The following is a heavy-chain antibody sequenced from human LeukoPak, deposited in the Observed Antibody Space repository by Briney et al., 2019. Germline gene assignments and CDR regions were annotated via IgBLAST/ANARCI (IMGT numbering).Heavy chain of an antibody. CDR3: ARDVKSYSSGASYFDY. V-gene: IGHV3-21*01. Sequence: GGSLRLSCAASGFTFSSYSMSWVRQAPGKGLEWVSSISSSSSYIYYADSVKGRFTISRDNAKNSLYLQMNSLRAEDTAVYYCARDVKSYSSGASYFDYWGQGTLVTVSS. CDR2: ISSSSSYI. J-gene: IGHJ4*02. D-gene: IGHD6-19*01. CDR1: GFTFSSYS.